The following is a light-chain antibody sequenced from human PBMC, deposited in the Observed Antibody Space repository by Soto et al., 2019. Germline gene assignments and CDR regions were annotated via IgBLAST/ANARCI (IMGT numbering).Light chain of an antibody. CDR2: KAS. Sequence: DIQMTQSPSTLSGSVGDRVTIPCRASQTISSWLAWYQQTKGKAPKILIYKASTLKSGVPSRFRGSGSGTEFTLPLSRLQPDDFETYYCQHYNSYSEAFGQGTKVDIK. J-gene: IGKJ1*01. CDR3: QHYNSYSEA. V-gene: IGKV1-5*03. CDR1: QTISSW.